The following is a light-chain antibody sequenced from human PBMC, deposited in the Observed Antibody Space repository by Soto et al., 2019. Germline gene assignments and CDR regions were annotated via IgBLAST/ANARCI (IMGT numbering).Light chain of an antibody. CDR2: DAS. V-gene: IGKV3-11*01. CDR1: QSVSSY. Sequence: EIVLTQSPATLSLSTWERATLSWRASQSVSSYLAWYQQKPGQAPRLLIYDASNRATGIPARFSGSGSGTDFTLTISSLEPEDFAVYYCQQYGSSPITFGQGTRLEIK. CDR3: QQYGSSPIT. J-gene: IGKJ5*01.